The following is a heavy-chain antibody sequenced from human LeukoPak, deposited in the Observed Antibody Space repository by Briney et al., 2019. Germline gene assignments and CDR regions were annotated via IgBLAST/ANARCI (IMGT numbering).Heavy chain of an antibody. J-gene: IGHJ4*02. V-gene: IGHV3-30*04. D-gene: IGHD6-13*01. CDR2: ISYDGSNK. CDR1: GFTFSSYA. Sequence: GGSLRLSCAASGFTFSSYAMYWVRQAPGKGLEWVAVISYDGSNKYYADSMKGRFTISRDNSKNTLYLQMNSLRAEDTAVYYCARVAAAAGSFDYWGQGTLVTVSS. CDR3: ARVAAAAGSFDY.